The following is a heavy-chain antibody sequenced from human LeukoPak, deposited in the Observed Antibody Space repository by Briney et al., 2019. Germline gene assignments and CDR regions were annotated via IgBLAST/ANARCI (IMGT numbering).Heavy chain of an antibody. CDR1: GGSISSSSYY. Sequence: PSETLSLTCTVSGGSISSSSYYWGWIRQPPGKGLEWIGYIYYSGSTNYNPSLKSRVTISVDTSKNQLSLKLSSVTAADTAVYYCARREGCTSCSVSYYFDYWGQGTLVTVSS. CDR3: ARREGCTSCSVSYYFDY. D-gene: IGHD2-2*01. J-gene: IGHJ4*02. CDR2: IYYSGST. V-gene: IGHV4-61*05.